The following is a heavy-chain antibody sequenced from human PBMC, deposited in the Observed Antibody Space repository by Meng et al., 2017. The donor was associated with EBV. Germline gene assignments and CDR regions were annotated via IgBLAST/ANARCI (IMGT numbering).Heavy chain of an antibody. J-gene: IGHJ4*02. CDR3: ARDGRLYDTPSPFDY. D-gene: IGHD3-22*01. CDR1: GYNFTGYG. Sequence: QVWSGQFEARVKKPGASVKASCKASGYNFTGYGISWVRQAPGQGLEWMGWISAYNGNTNYAQKLQGRVTMTTDTSTSTAYMELRSLRSDDTAVYYCARDGRLYDTPSPFDYWGQGTLVTVSS. CDR2: ISAYNGNT. V-gene: IGHV1-18*01.